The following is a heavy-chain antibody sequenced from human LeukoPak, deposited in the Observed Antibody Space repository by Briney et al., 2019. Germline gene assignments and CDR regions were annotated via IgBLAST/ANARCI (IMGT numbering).Heavy chain of an antibody. V-gene: IGHV1-3*01. J-gene: IGHJ4*02. D-gene: IGHD3-16*02. CDR1: GYTLTSYA. Sequence: GASVKVPCKASGYTLTSYAMHWVRQAPGQRLEWMGWINAGNGNTKYSQKFQGRVTITRDTSASTAYMELSSLRSEDTAVYYCARGAQDYVWGSYRQSFDYWGQGTLVTVSS. CDR3: ARGAQDYVWGSYRQSFDY. CDR2: INAGNGNT.